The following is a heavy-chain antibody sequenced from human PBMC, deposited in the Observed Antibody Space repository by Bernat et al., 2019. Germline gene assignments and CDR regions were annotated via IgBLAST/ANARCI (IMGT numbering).Heavy chain of an antibody. Sequence: DVQLVESGGVSVQPGESLRLSCAASGFSFSIHGMSWLRQAPGKGLEWVSSIGASGSGTYYADSLKGRFTISRDNSKNTLFLQMNSLTAEDTAVYIWATGGQRGSGTHYVKGVWRQGTTVTVSS. J-gene: IGHJ6*02. CDR2: IGASGSGT. D-gene: IGHD3-10*01. CDR1: GFSFSIHG. CDR3: ATGGQRGSGTHYVKGV. V-gene: IGHV3-23*04.